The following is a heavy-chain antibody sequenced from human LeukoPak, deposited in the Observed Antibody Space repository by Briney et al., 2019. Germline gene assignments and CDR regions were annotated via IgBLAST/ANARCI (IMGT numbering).Heavy chain of an antibody. J-gene: IGHJ4*02. CDR3: ARNPSFTGV. Sequence: GGSLRLSCAASGFTFSSYWMSWVRQAPGKGLEWVANIKQDGSEKYYVDSVKGRFTISRDNSKSTLFLQMNSLRGEGTAVYYCARNPSFTGVWGQGTLVTVSA. D-gene: IGHD2-8*02. CDR2: IKQDGSEK. V-gene: IGHV3-7*03. CDR1: GFTFSSYW.